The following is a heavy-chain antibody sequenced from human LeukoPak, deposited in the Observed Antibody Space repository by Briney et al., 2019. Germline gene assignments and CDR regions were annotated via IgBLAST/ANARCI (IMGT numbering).Heavy chain of an antibody. Sequence: GGSLRLSCAASGFTFSSYAMHWVRQAPGKGLEYVSAISSNGGSTYYANSVKGRFTISRDNSKNTLYPQMGSLRAEDMAVYYCARRECSSTSCYANFDYWGQGTLVTVSS. CDR3: ARRECSSTSCYANFDY. CDR2: ISSNGGST. D-gene: IGHD2-2*01. J-gene: IGHJ4*02. CDR1: GFTFSSYA. V-gene: IGHV3-64*01.